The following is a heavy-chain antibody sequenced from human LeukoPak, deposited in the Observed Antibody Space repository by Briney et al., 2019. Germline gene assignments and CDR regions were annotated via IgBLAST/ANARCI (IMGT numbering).Heavy chain of an antibody. J-gene: IGHJ3*02. CDR1: GYTFTSYG. Sequence: GASVKVSCKASGYTFTSYGISWVRQAPGQGLEWMGWISAYNGNTNYAQKLQGRVTMTTDTSTSTAYMELRSLRSDDTAVYYCASGIAAEHGGGAAFDIWGQGTMVTVSS. D-gene: IGHD6-13*01. CDR3: ASGIAAEHGGGAAFDI. V-gene: IGHV1-18*01. CDR2: ISAYNGNT.